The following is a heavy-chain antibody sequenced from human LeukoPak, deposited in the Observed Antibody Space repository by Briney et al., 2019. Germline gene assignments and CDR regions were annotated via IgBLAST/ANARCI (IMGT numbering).Heavy chain of an antibody. CDR2: ISYDGSNK. D-gene: IGHD3-10*01. CDR1: GFTFSSYG. J-gene: IGHJ5*02. CDR3: ARDSFDPTGFDP. Sequence: GGSLRLSCAASGFTFSSYGMHWVRQAPGKGLEWVAVISYDGSNKYYADSVKGRFTISRDNSKNTLYLQMNSLRAEDTAVYYCARDSFDPTGFDPWGQGTLVTVSS. V-gene: IGHV3-30*03.